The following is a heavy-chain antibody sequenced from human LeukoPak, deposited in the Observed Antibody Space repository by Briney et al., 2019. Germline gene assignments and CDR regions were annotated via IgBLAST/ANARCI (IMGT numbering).Heavy chain of an antibody. CDR3: AGGIVGATIYFDY. D-gene: IGHD1-26*01. Sequence: KPSETLSLTCTVSVYSISSGYYWGWIRQPPGKGLEWIGYIYYSGSTNYNPSLKSRVTISVDTSKNQFSLKLSSVTAADTAVYYCAGGIVGATIYFDYWGQGTLVTVSS. V-gene: IGHV4-61*01. CDR2: IYYSGST. CDR1: VYSISSGYY. J-gene: IGHJ4*02.